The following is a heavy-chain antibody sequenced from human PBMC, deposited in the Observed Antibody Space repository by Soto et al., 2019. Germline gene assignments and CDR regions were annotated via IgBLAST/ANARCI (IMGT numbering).Heavy chain of an antibody. CDR3: AKASMIEVS. D-gene: IGHD3-22*01. V-gene: IGHV3-30*04. CDR2: ISYDGSDK. J-gene: IGHJ5*02. CDR1: GFTFSSYA. Sequence: PGGSLRLSCAASGFTFSSYAMHWVRQAPGKGLEWVTVISYDGSDKDYADSVKGRFTISRDNSKNTLYLQMNSLRAEDTAVYYCAKASMIEVSWGQGTLVTVSS.